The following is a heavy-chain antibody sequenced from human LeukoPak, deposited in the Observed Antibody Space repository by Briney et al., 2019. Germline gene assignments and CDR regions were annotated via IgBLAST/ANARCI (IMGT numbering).Heavy chain of an antibody. Sequence: PSETLSLTCTVSGYSISSGYYWGWIRPPPGKELEWIGSIFHSGSTYYNPSLKSRVTISVDTSKNQFSLKLSSVTAADTAVYYCARMVAATSPLFDYWGQGTLVTVSS. CDR3: ARMVAATSPLFDY. CDR2: IFHSGST. J-gene: IGHJ4*02. CDR1: GYSISSGYY. V-gene: IGHV4-38-2*02. D-gene: IGHD2-15*01.